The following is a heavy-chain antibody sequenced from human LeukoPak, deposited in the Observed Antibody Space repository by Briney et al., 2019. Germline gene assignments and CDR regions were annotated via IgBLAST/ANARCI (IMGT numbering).Heavy chain of an antibody. D-gene: IGHD5-12*01. CDR1: GDSVSINSAA. V-gene: IGHV6-1*01. Sequence: SQTLSLTFAISGDSVSINSAAWSWIRQSPGRGLEWVGNTYYRSKFYNYYAVSVKSRIPILPDTSKNPFSLQLNSVTPEDTAVYYCARDRVATVAYAFDIWGQGTMVTVSS. J-gene: IGHJ3*02. CDR2: TYYRSKFYN. CDR3: ARDRVATVAYAFDI.